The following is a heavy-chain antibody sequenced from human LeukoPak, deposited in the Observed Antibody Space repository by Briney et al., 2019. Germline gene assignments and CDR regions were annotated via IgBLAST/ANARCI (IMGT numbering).Heavy chain of an antibody. CDR2: INPNSGGT. D-gene: IGHD6-19*01. CDR3: ARDFKKDSSGWYLNY. CDR1: GYTFTGYY. Sequence: GASVKVSCKASGYTFTGYYMHWVRQAPGQGLEWMGWINPNSGGTNFAQKFQGRVTMTRDTSISTAYMDLSSLRSDDTAVYYCARDFKKDSSGWYLNYWGQGTLVTVSS. J-gene: IGHJ4*02. V-gene: IGHV1-2*02.